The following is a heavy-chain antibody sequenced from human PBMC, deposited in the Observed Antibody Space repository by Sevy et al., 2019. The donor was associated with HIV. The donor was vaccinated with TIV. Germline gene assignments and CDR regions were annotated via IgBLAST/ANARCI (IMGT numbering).Heavy chain of an antibody. CDR3: TRGRYTYVPFDY. D-gene: IGHD3-10*02. CDR1: GFTFGDYA. CDR2: IRTKAYGGTT. V-gene: IGHV3-49*03. J-gene: IGHJ4*02. Sequence: GGSLRLSCTASGFTFGDYAMNWFRQAPGKGLEWVGFIRTKAYGGTTEYAASVKGRFTISRDDSKSIAYLQMNSLETEDTAVYYCTRGRYTYVPFDYWGQGTLVTVSS.